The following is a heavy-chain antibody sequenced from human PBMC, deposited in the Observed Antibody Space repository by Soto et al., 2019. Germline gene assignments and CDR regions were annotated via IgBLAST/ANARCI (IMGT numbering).Heavy chain of an antibody. Sequence: EVELVESGGGLVQPGGSLRLSCAATGFMFSSYWMTWVRQAPGQGLEWEANINQNGSERYYVDSVEGRFTISRDNAKNSVFLQMENLRVEDTAMYYCATDILDFWGQGTLVSVSS. D-gene: IGHD3-9*01. CDR2: INQNGSER. CDR1: GFMFSSYW. J-gene: IGHJ4*02. V-gene: IGHV3-7*05. CDR3: ATDILDF.